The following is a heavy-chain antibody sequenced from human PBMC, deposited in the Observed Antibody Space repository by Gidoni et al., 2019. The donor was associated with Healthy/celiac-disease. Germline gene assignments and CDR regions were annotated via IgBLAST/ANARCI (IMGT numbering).Heavy chain of an antibody. CDR2: IYYSGST. V-gene: IGHV4-31*03. D-gene: IGHD2-15*01. CDR1: GGSLSSGGYS. J-gene: IGHJ4*02. Sequence: QVQLQESGPGLVKPSQTLSLTCTVSGGSLSSGGYSWSWIRQHPGKGLEWIGYIYYSGSTYYNPSLKSRVTISVETSKKQFSLKLSSVTAADTAVYYCARSGNGGFEFDYWGQGTLVTVSS. CDR3: ARSGNGGFEFDY.